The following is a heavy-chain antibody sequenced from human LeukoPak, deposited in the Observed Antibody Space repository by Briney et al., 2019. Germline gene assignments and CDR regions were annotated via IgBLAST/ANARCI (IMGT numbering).Heavy chain of an antibody. J-gene: IGHJ4*02. CDR2: IYYSGST. D-gene: IGHD3-10*01. CDR3: ARAIASSGSRLFDY. Sequence: SETLSLTCTVSGGSISSGDYYWSWIRQPPGKGLEWIGYIYYSGSTYYTPSLKSRVTISLDTSKNQFSLRLSSVTAADTDVYYCARAIASSGSRLFDYWGQGTLVTVSS. CDR1: GGSISSGDYY. V-gene: IGHV4-30-4*01.